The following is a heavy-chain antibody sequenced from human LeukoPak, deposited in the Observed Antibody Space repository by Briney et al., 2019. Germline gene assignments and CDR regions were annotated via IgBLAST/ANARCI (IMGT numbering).Heavy chain of an antibody. CDR2: IKQDGSEK. J-gene: IGHJ4*02. V-gene: IGHV3-7*02. D-gene: IGHD2-2*01. Sequence: PGGSLRLSCAASGFTLSDHWMTWVRQAPGKGLEWVAYIKQDGSEKYYVDSVRGRFTISRDNSKNSLYLQMNSLRAEDTAVYYCGRSGFCNSVSCYGLDLWGQGTLVTVSS. CDR3: GRSGFCNSVSCYGLDL. CDR1: GFTLSDHW.